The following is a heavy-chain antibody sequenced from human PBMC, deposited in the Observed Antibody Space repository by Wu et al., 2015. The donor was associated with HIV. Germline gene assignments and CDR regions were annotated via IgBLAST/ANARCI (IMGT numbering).Heavy chain of an antibody. CDR3: ATDAGIAAAGKGYYMDV. CDR2: ILPIFGTA. J-gene: IGHJ6*03. V-gene: IGHV1-69*01. CDR1: GGTFSTYA. Sequence: QVQLVQSGAEVKEPGASVKVSCKASGGTFSTYAISWVRQAPGQGLEWMGGILPIFGTANYAQKFQGRVTITADGSTSTAYMDLSSLRSEDTAVYYCATDAGIAAAGKGYYMDVWGKGTTVIVSS. D-gene: IGHD6-13*01.